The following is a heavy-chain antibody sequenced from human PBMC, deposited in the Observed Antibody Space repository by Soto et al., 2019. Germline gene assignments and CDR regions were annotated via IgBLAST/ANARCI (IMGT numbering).Heavy chain of an antibody. J-gene: IGHJ5*02. Sequence: QVQLVQSGAEVKKPRASVKVSCKASGYTFTTYDINWVRQATGQGLEWMGWMNPNSGNTGYAQKFQGRVTMTRNTSXXTAYMELRSLRSEDTAVYYCARVGIGVAWYQWFDPWGPGTLVTVSS. CDR2: MNPNSGNT. CDR3: ARVGIGVAWYQWFDP. D-gene: IGHD6-13*01. CDR1: GYTFTTYD. V-gene: IGHV1-8*01.